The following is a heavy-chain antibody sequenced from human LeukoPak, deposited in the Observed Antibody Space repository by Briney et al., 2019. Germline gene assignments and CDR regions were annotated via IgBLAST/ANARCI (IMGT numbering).Heavy chain of an antibody. Sequence: ASVKVSCKASGYTFTSYYMHWVRQAPGQGLAWMGIINPSGGSTSYAQKFQDRVTMTTDTSTSTAYMELRSLRSDDTAVYYCARGGAYCRGGSCPLNWFDPWGQGTLVTVSS. CDR1: GYTFTSYY. CDR3: ARGGAYCRGGSCPLNWFDP. V-gene: IGHV1-46*01. J-gene: IGHJ5*02. CDR2: INPSGGST. D-gene: IGHD2-15*01.